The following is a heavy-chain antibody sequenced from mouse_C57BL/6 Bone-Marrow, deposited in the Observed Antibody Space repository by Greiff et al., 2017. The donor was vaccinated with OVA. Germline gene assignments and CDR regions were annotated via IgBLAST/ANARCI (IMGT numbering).Heavy chain of an antibody. CDR2: IYPGDGDT. V-gene: IGHV1-82*01. CDR1: GYAFSSSW. CDR3: AREAITTVVFDY. D-gene: IGHD1-1*01. J-gene: IGHJ2*01. Sequence: VQLQQSGPELVKPGASVKISCKASGYAFSSSWMNWVKQRPGKGLEWIGRIYPGDGDTNYNGKFKGKATLTADKSSSTAYLPLSSLTSEDSAVYFCAREAITTVVFDYWGQGTTLTVSS.